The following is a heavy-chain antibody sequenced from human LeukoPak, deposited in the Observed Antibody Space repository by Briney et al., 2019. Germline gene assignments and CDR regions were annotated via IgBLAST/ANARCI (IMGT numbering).Heavy chain of an antibody. V-gene: IGHV4-59*01. CDR2: IYYSGST. J-gene: IGHJ6*02. CDR3: ARNGYSSSWYPIPYYYYGMDV. CDR1: GGSISSYY. D-gene: IGHD6-13*01. Sequence: SETLSLTCTVSGGSISSYYWSWIRQPPGKGLEWIGYIYYSGSTNYNPSLKSRVTISVDTSKNQFSLKLSSVTAADTAVYYCARNGYSSSWYPIPYYYYGMDVWGQETTVTVSS.